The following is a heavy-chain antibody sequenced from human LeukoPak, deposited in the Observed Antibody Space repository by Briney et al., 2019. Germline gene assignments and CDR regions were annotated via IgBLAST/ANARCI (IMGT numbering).Heavy chain of an antibody. CDR1: GFTVSSNY. V-gene: IGHV3-66*01. D-gene: IGHD6-19*01. CDR3: ARDQVNSSGYYYYYYGMDV. CDR2: IYSGGST. J-gene: IGHJ6*01. Sequence: GGSLRLSCAASGFTVSSNYMGWVRQAPGKGLEWVSVIYSGGSTYYADSVKGRFTISRDNSKNTLYLQMNSLRAEDTAVYYCARDQVNSSGYYYYYYGMDVWGQGTTVTVSS.